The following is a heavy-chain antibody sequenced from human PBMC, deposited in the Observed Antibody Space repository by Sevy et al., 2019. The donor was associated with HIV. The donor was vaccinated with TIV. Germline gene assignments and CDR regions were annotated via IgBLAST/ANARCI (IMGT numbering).Heavy chain of an antibody. J-gene: IGHJ4*02. CDR3: TTDSWSQEDYYDY. D-gene: IGHD6-13*01. CDR1: GFSFSNAW. Sequence: GGSLRLSCTASGFSFSNAWMSWVRQAPGKGLEWVGRFNGKPSGGAIDYAAPVKGRFIISRDDSKNTLYLQMSSLRTEDTAVYYCTTDSWSQEDYYDYWGQGTLVTVSS. CDR2: FNGKPSGGAI. V-gene: IGHV3-15*01.